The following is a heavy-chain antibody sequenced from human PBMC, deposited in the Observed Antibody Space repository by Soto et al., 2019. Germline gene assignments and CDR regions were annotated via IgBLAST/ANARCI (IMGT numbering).Heavy chain of an antibody. J-gene: IGHJ5*02. V-gene: IGHV4-4*02. CDR3: ARDRYCSSTSCPAYNWFDP. Sequence: PSETLSLTCAVSGCSISSSNWWSWFRQPPGKGLGWIGEIYHSGSTNYNPSLKSRVTISVDKSKNQFSLKLSSVTAADTAVYYCARDRYCSSTSCPAYNWFDPWGQGTLVTVAS. D-gene: IGHD2-2*01. CDR2: IYHSGST. CDR1: GCSISSSNW.